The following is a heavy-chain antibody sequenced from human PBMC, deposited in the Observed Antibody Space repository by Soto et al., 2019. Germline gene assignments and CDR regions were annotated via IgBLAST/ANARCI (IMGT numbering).Heavy chain of an antibody. V-gene: IGHV6-1*01. CDR3: ARGGFYCSGGTCYGDYFDY. D-gene: IGHD2-15*01. Sequence: PSQTLSLTCAISVDIVSSNSAAWNCIRQSPSRGLEWLGRTYYRSKWYNDYAVSVKSRITINPDTSKNQFSLQLNSVTPEDTAVYYCARGGFYCSGGTCYGDYFDYWGQGTLVTVSS. J-gene: IGHJ4*02. CDR2: TYYRSKWYN. CDR1: VDIVSSNSAA.